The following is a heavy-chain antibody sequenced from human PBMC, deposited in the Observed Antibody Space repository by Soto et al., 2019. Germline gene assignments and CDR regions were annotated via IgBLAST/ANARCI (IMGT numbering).Heavy chain of an antibody. CDR3: AREGRSTAHLDY. CDR2: VYFTGAT. D-gene: IGHD2-21*02. J-gene: IGHJ4*02. CDR1: GASVSSGSYY. V-gene: IGHV4-61*01. Sequence: QVQLQASGPGLVKPSETLSLTCTVSGASVSSGSYYWTWMRQPPGKGLEWIGYVYFTGATNYNPSFKNRVTVSRDTSKNQFSLKLNSVTAADTGVYFCAREGRSTAHLDYWGQGALVTVSS.